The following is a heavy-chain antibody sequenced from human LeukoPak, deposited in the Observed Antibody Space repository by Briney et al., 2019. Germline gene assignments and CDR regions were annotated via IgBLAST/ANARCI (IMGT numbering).Heavy chain of an antibody. CDR2: IYYSGST. J-gene: IGHJ6*03. V-gene: IGHV4-59*01. CDR1: GGSISSYY. CDR3: ARDRGYSYGHYYYYYYMDV. Sequence: PSETLSLTCTVSGGSISSYYWSWIRQPPGKGLEWIGYIYYSGSTNYNPSLKSRVTISVDTSKNQFSLKLSPVTAADTAVYYCARDRGYSYGHYYYYYYMDVWGKGTTVTVSS. D-gene: IGHD5-18*01.